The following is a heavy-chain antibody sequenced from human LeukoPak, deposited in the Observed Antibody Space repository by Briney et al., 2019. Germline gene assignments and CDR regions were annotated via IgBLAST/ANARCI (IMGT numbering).Heavy chain of an antibody. J-gene: IGHJ4*02. CDR2: ITTSSSTI. D-gene: IGHD4-17*01. Sequence: GGSLRLSCAASGFTFSSYAMHWVRQAPGKGLEWISYITTSSSTIYYAEYVKGRFTISRDNAKNSLYLQMNSLRAEDTAVYYCARDRTVTKSLDYWGQGTLVTVSS. V-gene: IGHV3-48*04. CDR3: ARDRTVTKSLDY. CDR1: GFTFSSYA.